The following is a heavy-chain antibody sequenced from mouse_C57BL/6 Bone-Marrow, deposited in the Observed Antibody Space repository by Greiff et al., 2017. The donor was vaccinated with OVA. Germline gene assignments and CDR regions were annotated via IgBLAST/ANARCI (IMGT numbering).Heavy chain of an antibody. CDR1: GYTFTSYW. J-gene: IGHJ2*01. Sequence: QVQLQQSGAELVKPGASVKLSCKASGYTFTSYWMHWVKQRPGQGLEWIGMIHPNSGSTNYNEKFKSKATLTVDKSSSTAYMQLSSLTSEDSAVYYCARSGHYSNYDYYFDYWGQGTTLTVSS. CDR2: IHPNSGST. D-gene: IGHD2-5*01. V-gene: IGHV1-64*01. CDR3: ARSGHYSNYDYYFDY.